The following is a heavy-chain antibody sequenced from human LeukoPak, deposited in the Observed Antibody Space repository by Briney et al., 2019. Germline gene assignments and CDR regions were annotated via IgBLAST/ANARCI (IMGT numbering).Heavy chain of an antibody. J-gene: IGHJ4*02. CDR3: ARGGGAYGGKGYFDY. V-gene: IGHV3-53*01. D-gene: IGHD4-23*01. Sequence: GGSLRLSCAASGLTVSSNYMSWVRQAPGKGLEWVSVIYSGGSTYYADSVKGRFTISRDNSKNTLYLQMNSLRAEDTAVYYCARGGGAYGGKGYFDYWGQGTLVTVSS. CDR2: IYSGGST. CDR1: GLTVSSNY.